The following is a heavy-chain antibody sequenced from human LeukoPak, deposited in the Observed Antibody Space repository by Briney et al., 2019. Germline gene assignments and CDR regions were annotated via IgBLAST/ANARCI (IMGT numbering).Heavy chain of an antibody. Sequence: GRSLRLSCAASGFTFSSYGMHWVRQAPGKGLEWVAVISYDGSNKYYADSVKGRFTISRDNSKNTLYLQMSGLRAGDTAVYFCVKDGTPGDNWGQGTRVTVSA. J-gene: IGHJ4*02. CDR2: ISYDGSNK. V-gene: IGHV3-30*18. CDR1: GFTFSSYG. CDR3: VKDGTPGDN. D-gene: IGHD2-15*01.